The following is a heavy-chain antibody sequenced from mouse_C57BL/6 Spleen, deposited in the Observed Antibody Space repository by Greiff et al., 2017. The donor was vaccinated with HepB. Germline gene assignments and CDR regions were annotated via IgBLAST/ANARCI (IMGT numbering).Heavy chain of an antibody. CDR2: INYDGSST. D-gene: IGHD1-1*01. V-gene: IGHV5-16*01. Sequence: EVKVEESEGGLVQPGSSMKLSCTASGFTFSDYYMAWVRQVPEKGLEWVANINYDGSSTYYLDSLKSRFIISRDNAKNILYLQMSSLKSEDTATYYCARGPYYYGSSHWYFDVWGTGTTVTVSS. CDR3: ARGPYYYGSSHWYFDV. CDR1: GFTFSDYY. J-gene: IGHJ1*03.